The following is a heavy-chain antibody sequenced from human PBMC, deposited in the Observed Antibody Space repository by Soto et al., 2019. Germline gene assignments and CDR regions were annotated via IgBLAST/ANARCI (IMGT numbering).Heavy chain of an antibody. CDR3: ARDPGDRHSGYDLFYFDY. D-gene: IGHD5-12*01. V-gene: IGHV3-30-3*01. J-gene: IGHJ4*02. CDR2: ISYDGSNK. CDR1: GFTFSSYA. Sequence: GGSLRLSCAASGFTFSSYAMHWVRQAPGKGLEWVAVISYDGSNKYYADSVKGRFTISRDNSKNTLYLQMNSLRAEDTAVYYCARDPGDRHSGYDLFYFDYWGQGTLVTVSS.